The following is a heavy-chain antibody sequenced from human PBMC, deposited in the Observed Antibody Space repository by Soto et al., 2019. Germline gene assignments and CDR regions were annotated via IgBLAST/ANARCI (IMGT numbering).Heavy chain of an antibody. CDR1: GYTFTSYG. Sequence: GASVKVSCKASGYTFTSYGISWVRQAPGQGLEWMGWISAYNGNTNYAQKLQGRVTMTTDTSTSTAYMELRSLRSDDTAVYYCAREGVNVGATIYTDYWGQGTLVTVSS. D-gene: IGHD1-26*01. CDR3: AREGVNVGATIYTDY. V-gene: IGHV1-18*01. CDR2: ISAYNGNT. J-gene: IGHJ4*02.